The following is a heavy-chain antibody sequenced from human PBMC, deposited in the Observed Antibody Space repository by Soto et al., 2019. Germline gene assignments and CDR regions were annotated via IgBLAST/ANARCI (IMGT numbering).Heavy chain of an antibody. CDR1: EFTFSSYD. D-gene: IGHD3-3*01. CDR2: ISGSGGST. J-gene: IGHJ4*02. V-gene: IGHV3-23*01. CDR3: AKNPGFWSGYYFFDS. Sequence: GGSLRLSCAASEFTFSSYDMTWVRQAPGKGQEWVSTISGSGGSTYYADSVKGRFTISRDDSKNTLYLQMNSLSAEDTAIYYYAKNPGFWSGYYFFDSWGQGALVTVSS.